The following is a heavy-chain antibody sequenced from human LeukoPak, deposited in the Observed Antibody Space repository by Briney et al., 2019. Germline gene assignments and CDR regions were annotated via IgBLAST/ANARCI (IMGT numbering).Heavy chain of an antibody. V-gene: IGHV4-59*01. CDR1: GGSISSYY. CDR2: IYYSGST. D-gene: IGHD4-17*01. CDR3: ARERRSVTTGWDAFDI. Sequence: SETLSLTCTVSGGSISSYYWSWIRQPPGKGLEWIGYIYYSGSTNYSPSLKSRVTISVDTSKNQFSLKLSSVTAADAAVYYCARERRSVTTGWDAFDIWGQGTMVTVSS. J-gene: IGHJ3*02.